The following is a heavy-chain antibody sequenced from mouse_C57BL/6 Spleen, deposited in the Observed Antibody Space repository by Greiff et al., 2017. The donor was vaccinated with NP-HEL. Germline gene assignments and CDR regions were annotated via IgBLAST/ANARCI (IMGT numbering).Heavy chain of an antibody. V-gene: IGHV1-61*01. CDR2: IYPSDSET. CDR1: GYTFTSYW. J-gene: IGHJ2*01. Sequence: QVQLQQPGAELVRPGSSVKLSCKASGYTFTSYWMDWVKQRPGQGLEWIGNIYPSDSETHYNQKFKDKATLTVDKSSSTAYMQLSSLTSEDSAVYYCARQLRRVFDYWGQGTTLTVSS. CDR3: ARQLRRVFDY. D-gene: IGHD3-2*02.